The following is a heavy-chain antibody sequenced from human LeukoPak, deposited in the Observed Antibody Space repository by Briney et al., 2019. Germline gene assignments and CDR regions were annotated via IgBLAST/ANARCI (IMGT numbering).Heavy chain of an antibody. CDR1: GFTFSSYW. CDR2: INSGGSST. D-gene: IGHD3-22*01. V-gene: IGHV3-74*01. CDR3: AKFASHDSSGYPRDY. Sequence: PGGSLRLSCAASGFTFSSYWMHWVRQAPGKGLVWVSRINSGGSSTSYADSVKGRFTISRDNSKNSLYLQMNSLRAEDTALYYCAKFASHDSSGYPRDYWGQGTLVTVSS. J-gene: IGHJ4*02.